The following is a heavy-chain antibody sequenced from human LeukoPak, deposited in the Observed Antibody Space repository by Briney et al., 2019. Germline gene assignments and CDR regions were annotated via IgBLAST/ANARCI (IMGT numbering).Heavy chain of an antibody. J-gene: IGHJ4*02. CDR1: GFTFDDYA. Sequence: PGGSLRLSCAASGFTFDDYAMHWVRQAPGKGLEWVSGISWNSGSIGYADSVKGRFTISRDNAKNSLYLQMNSLRAEDTALYYCAKDMEAVADYYFDYWGQGTLVTVSS. CDR2: ISWNSGSI. V-gene: IGHV3-9*01. CDR3: AKDMEAVADYYFDY. D-gene: IGHD6-19*01.